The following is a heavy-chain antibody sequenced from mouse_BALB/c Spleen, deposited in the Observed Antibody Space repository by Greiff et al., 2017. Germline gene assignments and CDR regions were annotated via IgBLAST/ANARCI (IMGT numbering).Heavy chain of an antibody. Sequence: VQLQQSGAELVKPGASVKLSCTASGFNIKDTYMHWVKQRPEQGLEWIGRIDPANGNTKYDPKFQGRATITADTSSNTAYLQLSSLTSEDTAVYYCARCYYYGSNLDYWGQGTTLTVSS. D-gene: IGHD1-1*01. CDR2: IDPANGNT. CDR1: GFNIKDTY. CDR3: ARCYYYGSNLDY. J-gene: IGHJ2*01. V-gene: IGHV14-3*02.